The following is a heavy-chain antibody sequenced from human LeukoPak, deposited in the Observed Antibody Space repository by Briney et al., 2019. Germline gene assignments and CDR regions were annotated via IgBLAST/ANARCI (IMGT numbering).Heavy chain of an antibody. CDR3: AKDELAAAPRGYGMDV. Sequence: GGSLRLSCAASGFTLSSYGMHCVRQAPGKGLGWVAVISYDGSNKYYADSVKGRFTISRDNSKNTLYLQMNSLRAEDTAVYYCAKDELAAAPRGYGMDVWGQGTTVTVSS. CDR2: ISYDGSNK. V-gene: IGHV3-30*18. J-gene: IGHJ6*02. CDR1: GFTLSSYG. D-gene: IGHD6-13*01.